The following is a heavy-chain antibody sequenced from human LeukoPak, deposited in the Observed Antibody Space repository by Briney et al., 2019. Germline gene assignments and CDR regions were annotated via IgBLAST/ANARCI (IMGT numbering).Heavy chain of an antibody. CDR2: ISWNSGSI. J-gene: IGHJ3*02. V-gene: IGHV3-9*01. D-gene: IGHD3-10*01. CDR3: AKAKYLGLTDGSADRGAFDI. CDR1: GFIFDDYA. Sequence: GGSLRLSCAASGFIFDDYAMHWVRQVPGKGLEWVSGISWNSGSIGFADSVKGRFTISRDNAKNSLYLQMNSLTVDDTALYYCAKAKYLGLTDGSADRGAFDIWGPGTMVTVSS.